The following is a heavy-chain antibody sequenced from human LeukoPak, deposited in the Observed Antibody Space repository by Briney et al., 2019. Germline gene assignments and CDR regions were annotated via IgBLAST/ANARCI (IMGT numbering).Heavy chain of an antibody. CDR1: GFTFSSYS. V-gene: IGHV3-21*01. J-gene: IGHJ4*02. Sequence: GGSLRLSCAASGFTFSSYSMNWVRQAPGKGLEWVSSIDSSSSHIYYADSLKGRFTITRDNAKNSLYLQMNSLRVEDTAVYYCARAQKLIGEFDYWGQGTLVTVSS. D-gene: IGHD3-10*01. CDR3: ARAQKLIGEFDY. CDR2: IDSSSSHI.